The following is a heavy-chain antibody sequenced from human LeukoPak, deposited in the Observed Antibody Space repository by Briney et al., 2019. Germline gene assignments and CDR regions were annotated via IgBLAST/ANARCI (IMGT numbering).Heavy chain of an antibody. V-gene: IGHV1-69*05. J-gene: IGHJ4*02. D-gene: IGHD3-3*01. CDR1: GGTFSSYA. CDR3: ARGHYDFWSAEGPFDY. CDR2: IIPIFGTA. Sequence: SVKVSCKASGGTFSSYAISWVRQAPGQGLEWMGGIIPIFGTANYAQKFQGRVTITRDTSASTAYMELSSLRSEDMAVYYCARGHYDFWSAEGPFDYWGQGTLVTVSS.